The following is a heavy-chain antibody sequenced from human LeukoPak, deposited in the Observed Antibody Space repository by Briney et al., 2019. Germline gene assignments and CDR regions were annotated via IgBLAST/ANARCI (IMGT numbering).Heavy chain of an antibody. CDR1: GGSFSGYY. J-gene: IGHJ3*02. CDR2: INHSGST. CDR3: ARGYGMGTFDDAFDI. V-gene: IGHV4-34*01. Sequence: SETLSLTCAVYGGSFSGYYWSWIRQHPGKGLEWIGEINHSGSTNYNPSLTSRVTISVDTSKNQFSLKLSSVTAADTAVYYCARGYGMGTFDDAFDIWGQGTMVTVSS. D-gene: IGHD4-17*01.